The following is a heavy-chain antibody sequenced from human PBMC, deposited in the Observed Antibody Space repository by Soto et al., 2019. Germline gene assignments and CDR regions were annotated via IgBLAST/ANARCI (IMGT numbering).Heavy chain of an antibody. Sequence: GASVKVSCKASGGTFSSYAISWVRQAPGQGLEWMGGRIPIFGTANYAQKFQGRVTITADESTSTAYMELSSLRSEDTAVYYCARSPGPIGRLAFDIWGQGTMVTVS. CDR2: RIPIFGTA. D-gene: IGHD6-25*01. CDR3: ARSPGPIGRLAFDI. CDR1: GGTFSSYA. J-gene: IGHJ3*02. V-gene: IGHV1-69*13.